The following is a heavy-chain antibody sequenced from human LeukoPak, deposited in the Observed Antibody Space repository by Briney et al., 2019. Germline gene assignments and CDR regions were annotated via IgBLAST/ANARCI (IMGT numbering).Heavy chain of an antibody. D-gene: IGHD1-26*01. V-gene: IGHV4-39*02. CDR2: IYRSGST. CDR1: GGSISSSNYY. J-gene: IGHJ3*02. Sequence: SETLSLTCTVPGGSISSSNYYWGWIRQPPEKRLEWIGSIYRSGSTLYNPSLKSQVTISLDTSKNHFSLNLSSVTAADTAVYYCARGSLEWELLQDAFDIWGQGTMVTVSS. CDR3: ARGSLEWELLQDAFDI.